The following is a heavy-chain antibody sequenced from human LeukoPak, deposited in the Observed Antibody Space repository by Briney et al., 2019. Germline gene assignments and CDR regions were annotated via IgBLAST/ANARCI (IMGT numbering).Heavy chain of an antibody. J-gene: IGHJ4*02. CDR2: FSITGGT. D-gene: IGHD4-23*01. V-gene: IGHV4-61*02. CDR3: ARVAVLTRSFDY. Sequence: PSETLSLTCTVSGAAISSDNYYWPWIRQPAGKGLEWIGRFSITGGTYYNPSLKSRVTISLDTSRNQFSLNLNSVTAADSAQYYCARVAVLTRSFDYWGQGTRVSVSS. CDR1: GAAISSDNYY.